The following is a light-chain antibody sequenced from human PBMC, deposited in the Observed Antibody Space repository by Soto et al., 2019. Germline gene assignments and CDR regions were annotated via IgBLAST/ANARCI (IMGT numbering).Light chain of an antibody. CDR1: QSVNSRY. CDR3: QQYGSTPRT. J-gene: IGKJ1*01. Sequence: EIVMTQSPVTLSVSPGEGATLSCRASQSVNSRYLAWYQQKAGQAPRLLIYGASSRATGIPDRFSGSGSGTDFTLTISRLEPEDFAVYYCQQYGSTPRTFGQGTKVEI. CDR2: GAS. V-gene: IGKV3-20*01.